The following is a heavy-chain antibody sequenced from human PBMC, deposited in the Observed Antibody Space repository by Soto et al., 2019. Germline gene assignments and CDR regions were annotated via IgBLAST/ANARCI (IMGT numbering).Heavy chain of an antibody. V-gene: IGHV3-33*01. CDR2: IWYDGSNK. CDR3: ARDKHDSSGYYYGY. J-gene: IGHJ4*02. CDR1: GFTFSSYG. Sequence: QVQLVESGGGVVQPGRSLRLSCAASGFTFSSYGMHWVRQAPGKGLEWVAVIWYDGSNKYYADSVKGRFTISRDNSKNTLSLQMNSLRAEDTAVYYCARDKHDSSGYYYGYWGQGTLVTVSS. D-gene: IGHD3-22*01.